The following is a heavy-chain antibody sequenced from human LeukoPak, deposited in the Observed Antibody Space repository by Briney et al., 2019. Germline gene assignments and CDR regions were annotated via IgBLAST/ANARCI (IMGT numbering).Heavy chain of an antibody. CDR3: ARVYYYDSSGYYPEYYFDY. D-gene: IGHD3-22*01. J-gene: IGHJ4*02. V-gene: IGHV4-59*01. Sequence: SETLSLTCTVSGGSISSYYWSWIRQPPGKGLEWIGYIYYSGSTNYNPPLKSRVTISVDTSKNQFSLKLSSVTAADTAVYYCARVYYYDSSGYYPEYYFDYWGQGTLVTVSS. CDR1: GGSISSYY. CDR2: IYYSGST.